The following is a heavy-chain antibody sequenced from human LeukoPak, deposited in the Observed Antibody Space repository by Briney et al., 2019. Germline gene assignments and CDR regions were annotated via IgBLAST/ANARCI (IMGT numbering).Heavy chain of an antibody. Sequence: GGSLRLSCAASGFTFSSYAMSWVRQAPGKGLEWVSAIRGTDGNTYYADSVKGRFTISRDNSKSTLYLQMNSLRAEDTAVYYCARVPAWGSSWRFDYWGQGTLVTVSS. CDR3: ARVPAWGSSWRFDY. CDR2: IRGTDGNT. J-gene: IGHJ4*02. CDR1: GFTFSSYA. D-gene: IGHD6-13*01. V-gene: IGHV3-23*01.